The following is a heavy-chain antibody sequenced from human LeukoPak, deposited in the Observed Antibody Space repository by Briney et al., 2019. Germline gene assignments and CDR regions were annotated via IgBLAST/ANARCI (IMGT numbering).Heavy chain of an antibody. D-gene: IGHD5-12*01. J-gene: IGHJ6*02. V-gene: IGHV3-49*04. Sequence: GGSLRLSCTGSGFTFGDYAMNWVRPAPGKGLEGVGFIRSKNYGGTTEYAASVKGRFTISRDDYKSIAYLQMNSLKTEDTAVYYCTTYDPSNYYGMDVWGQGTTVTVS. CDR3: TTYDPSNYYGMDV. CDR1: GFTFGDYA. CDR2: IRSKNYGGTT.